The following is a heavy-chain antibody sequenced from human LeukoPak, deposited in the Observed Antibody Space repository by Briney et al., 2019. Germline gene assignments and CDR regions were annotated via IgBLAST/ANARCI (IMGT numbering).Heavy chain of an antibody. Sequence: GSLRLSCAASGFTFSSYWMHWVRQAPGKGPVWVSRIKTDGSSTSYADSVKGRFTISRDNAKNTLYLKMNSLRAEDTAVYYCARDLTSEWELLNWGQGTLVTVSS. CDR1: GFTFSSYW. J-gene: IGHJ4*02. CDR2: IKTDGSST. CDR3: ARDLTSEWELLN. D-gene: IGHD1-26*01. V-gene: IGHV3-74*01.